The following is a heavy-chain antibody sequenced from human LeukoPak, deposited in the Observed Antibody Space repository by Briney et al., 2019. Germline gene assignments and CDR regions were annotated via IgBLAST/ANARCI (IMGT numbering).Heavy chain of an antibody. CDR2: ISSSRSYI. J-gene: IGHJ4*02. CDR1: GFTFSSYS. V-gene: IGHV3-21*01. CDR3: ARDYDSSGPREFDY. D-gene: IGHD3-22*01. Sequence: GGSLRLSCAASGFTFSSYSMNWVRQAPGKGLEWVSSISSSRSYIYYADSVKGRFTISRDNAKNSLYLQMNSLRAEDTAVYYCARDYDSSGPREFDYWGQGTLVTVCS.